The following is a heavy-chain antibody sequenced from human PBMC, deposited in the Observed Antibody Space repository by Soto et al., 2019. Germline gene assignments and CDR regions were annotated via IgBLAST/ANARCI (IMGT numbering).Heavy chain of an antibody. CDR3: AREGDVPYYYYVMDV. D-gene: IGHD2-21*02. CDR1: GYTFTRYG. Sequence: QVHLVQSGAEVKKPGASVKVSCKTSGYTFTRYGISWVRQAPGQGLEWMGWISGYDGRTNFAQKVQDRVTMTTDTTTRIANMELRSLRSDDTAVYYCAREGDVPYYYYVMDVWGQGTTVTVSS. J-gene: IGHJ6*02. CDR2: ISGYDGRT. V-gene: IGHV1-18*01.